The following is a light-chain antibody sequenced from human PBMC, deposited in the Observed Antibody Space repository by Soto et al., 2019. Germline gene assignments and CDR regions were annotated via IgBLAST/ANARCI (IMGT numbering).Light chain of an antibody. Sequence: QSALTQPASVSGSPGQSITISCTGTSSDVGGYNYVSWCQQHPGKAPKLMIYDVNTRPSGVSNRFSGSKSGNTASLTISGLQAEDEADYYCSSYTSSISFGGGTKVTVL. V-gene: IGLV2-14*01. CDR1: SSDVGGYNY. CDR3: SSYTSSIS. CDR2: DVN. J-gene: IGLJ2*01.